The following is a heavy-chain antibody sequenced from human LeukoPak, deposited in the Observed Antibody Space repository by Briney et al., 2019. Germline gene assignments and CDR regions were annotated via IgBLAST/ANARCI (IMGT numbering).Heavy chain of an antibody. J-gene: IGHJ3*01. D-gene: IGHD5/OR15-5a*01. V-gene: IGHV4-34*01. CDR2: INHSGST. CDR3: ARDSRVSDAFDV. CDR1: GGSFSGYY. Sequence: SETLSLTCAVYGGSFSGYYWSWIRQPPGKGLEWIGEINHSGSTNYNPSLKSRVTISVDTSKNQFSLKLSSVTAADTAVYYCARDSRVSDAFDVWGQGTMVTVSS.